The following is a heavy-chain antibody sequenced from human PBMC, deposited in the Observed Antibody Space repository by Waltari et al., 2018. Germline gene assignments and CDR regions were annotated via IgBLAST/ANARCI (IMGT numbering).Heavy chain of an antibody. D-gene: IGHD2-2*01. CDR1: GYSISSGYY. J-gene: IGHJ4*02. Sequence: QVQLQESGPGLVKPSETLSLTCAVSGYSISSGYYCGWIRQPPGKGLEWIGSIYHSGSTYYNPSLKSRVTISVDTSKNQFSLKLSSVTAADTAVYYCARHAEDYFDYWGQGTLVTVSS. CDR3: ARHAEDYFDY. CDR2: IYHSGST. V-gene: IGHV4-38-2*01.